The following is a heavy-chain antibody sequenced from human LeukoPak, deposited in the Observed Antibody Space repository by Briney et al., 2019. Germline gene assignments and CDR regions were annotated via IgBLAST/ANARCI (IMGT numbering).Heavy chain of an antibody. CDR1: GGTFSSYA. V-gene: IGHV1-69*13. CDR3: VRDNRGYCSSTSCYLRFDP. D-gene: IGHD2-2*01. Sequence: GASVKVSCKASGGTFSSYAISWVRQAPGQGLEWMGGIIPIFGTANYAQKFQGRVTITADESTSTAYMELSSLRSEDTAVYYCVRDNRGYCSSTSCYLRFDPWGQGTLVTVSS. CDR2: IIPIFGTA. J-gene: IGHJ5*02.